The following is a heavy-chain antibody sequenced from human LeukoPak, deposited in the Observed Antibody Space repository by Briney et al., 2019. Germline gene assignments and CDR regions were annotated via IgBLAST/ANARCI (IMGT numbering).Heavy chain of an antibody. CDR3: AKERGGQDWDFDL. J-gene: IGHJ2*01. Sequence: GGSLRLSCAASGFTFSSYAMSWVRQAPGKGLEWVAVIWDDRSNKYYAESVNGRFTISRDISKHMLYRQMNSLRVEDTAVYYCAKERGGQDWDFDLWGRGTLVTVSS. V-gene: IGHV3-33*06. D-gene: IGHD3-10*01. CDR2: IWDDRSNK. CDR1: GFTFSSYA.